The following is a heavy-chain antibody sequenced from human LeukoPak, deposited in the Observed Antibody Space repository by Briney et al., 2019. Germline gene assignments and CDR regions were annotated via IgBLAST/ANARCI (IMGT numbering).Heavy chain of an antibody. CDR2: INPNSGGT. Sequence: ASVKVSCKASGYTFTGYYMHWVRQAPGQGLEWKGWINPNSGGTNYAQKFQGRVTMTRDTSISTAYMEPSRLRSDDTAVYYCARDEELRGFDPWGQGTLVTVSS. V-gene: IGHV1-2*02. D-gene: IGHD1-7*01. CDR3: ARDEELRGFDP. J-gene: IGHJ5*02. CDR1: GYTFTGYY.